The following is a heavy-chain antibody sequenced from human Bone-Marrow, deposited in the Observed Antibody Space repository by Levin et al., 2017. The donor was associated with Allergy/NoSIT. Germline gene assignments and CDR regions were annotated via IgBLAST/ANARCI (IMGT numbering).Heavy chain of an antibody. CDR1: GFTFNKFG. J-gene: IGHJ6*02. Sequence: AGGSLRLFCAASGFTFNKFGMNWVRQAPGKGLEWVSSISSSSSHVYYADSVKGRFTISRDNAKNSLYLQMNSLRVEDTAVYYCARDRTYGILRNYGMDVWGQGTTVTVSS. CDR3: ARDRTYGILRNYGMDV. CDR2: ISSSSSHV. D-gene: IGHD4-17*01. V-gene: IGHV3-21*01.